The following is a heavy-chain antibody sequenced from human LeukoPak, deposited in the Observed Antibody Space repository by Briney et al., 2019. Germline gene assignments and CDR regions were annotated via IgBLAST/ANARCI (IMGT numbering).Heavy chain of an antibody. CDR1: GLTVSSNH. CDR3: ATDLGRFDC. D-gene: IGHD1-14*01. V-gene: IGHV3-66*01. J-gene: IGHJ4*02. Sequence: GGSLRLSCAAAGLTVSSNHMSWVRQAPGKGLEWVSVLYSGGSIFYADSVKGRFTISRDNSKNTLYLQMNSLRVEDTAVYYCATDLGRFDCWGQGTLVTVSS. CDR2: LYSGGSI.